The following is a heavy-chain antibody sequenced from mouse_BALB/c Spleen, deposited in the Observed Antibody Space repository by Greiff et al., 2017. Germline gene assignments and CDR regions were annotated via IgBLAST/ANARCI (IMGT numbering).Heavy chain of an antibody. J-gene: IGHJ3*01. V-gene: IGHV1S81*02. CDR1: GYTFTSYW. CDR3: ARTPFTTGAY. D-gene: IGHD1-1*01. Sequence: QVQLQQPGAELVKPGASVKLSCKASGYTFTSYWMHWVKQRPGQGLEWIGEINRSNGRTNYNEKFKSKATLTVDKSSSTAYMQLSSLTSEDSAVYYCARTPFTTGAYWGQGTLVTVSA. CDR2: INRSNGRT.